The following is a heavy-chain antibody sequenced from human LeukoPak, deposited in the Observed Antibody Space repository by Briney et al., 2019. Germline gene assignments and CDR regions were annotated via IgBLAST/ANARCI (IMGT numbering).Heavy chain of an antibody. V-gene: IGHV3-74*01. Sequence: GGSLRLSCVASGFTFTNYGMMWVRQAPGKGLVWVSYINSDGRSTTYADSVKGRFTISRDNAKNTLYLQLSSLRAEDTAMYYCARNSNGMSNWGQGTLVIVSS. CDR1: GFTFTNYG. CDR3: ARNSNGMSN. D-gene: IGHD2-8*01. J-gene: IGHJ4*02. CDR2: INSDGRST.